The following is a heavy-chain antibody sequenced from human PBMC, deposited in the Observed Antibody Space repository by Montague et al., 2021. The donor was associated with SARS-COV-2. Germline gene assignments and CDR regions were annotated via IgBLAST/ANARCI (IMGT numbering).Heavy chain of an antibody. D-gene: IGHD3-22*01. J-gene: IGHJ4*02. CDR1: GFTFSSYA. Sequence: SLRLSCAASGFTFSSYAMSWVRQAPGEGLEWVSAISGSGGSTYYADSVKGRFTISRDNSKNTLYLQMNSRRAEDTAVYYCRVGDYYDSISDYWGQGTLVTVSS. CDR3: RVGDYYDSISDY. V-gene: IGHV3-23*01. CDR2: ISGSGGST.